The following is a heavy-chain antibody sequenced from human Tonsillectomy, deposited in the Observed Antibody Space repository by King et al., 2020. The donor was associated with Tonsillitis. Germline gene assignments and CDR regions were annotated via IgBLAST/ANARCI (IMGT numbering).Heavy chain of an antibody. CDR2: INPNSGGT. CDR3: ARHLNPYGDYGYYYYGIDV. D-gene: IGHD4-17*01. Sequence: VQLVESGAEVKKPGASVKVSCKASGYTFTGYYMHWVRQAPGQGLEWMGWINPNSGGTDCAQKFQGRVTMSRDTSISTAYMELSRLRSDDTAVYYCARHLNPYGDYGYYYYGIDVWGQGTTVTVSS. V-gene: IGHV1-2*02. CDR1: GYTFTGYY. J-gene: IGHJ6*02.